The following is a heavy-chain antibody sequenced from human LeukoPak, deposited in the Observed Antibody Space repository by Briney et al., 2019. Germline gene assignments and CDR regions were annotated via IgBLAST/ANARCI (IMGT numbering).Heavy chain of an antibody. CDR2: IRSTGDT. CDR3: ARDAGNSGYGCDL. D-gene: IGHD5-12*01. V-gene: IGHV3-48*01. Sequence: PGGSLRLSCEGSAFIFSGHWMNWVRQAPGKGLEWVSHIRSTGDTFYADSVKGRFTISRDNARNSLYLQMNSLRAEDTAMYYCARDAGNSGYGCDLWGQGTLVTVSS. CDR1: AFIFSGHW. J-gene: IGHJ5*02.